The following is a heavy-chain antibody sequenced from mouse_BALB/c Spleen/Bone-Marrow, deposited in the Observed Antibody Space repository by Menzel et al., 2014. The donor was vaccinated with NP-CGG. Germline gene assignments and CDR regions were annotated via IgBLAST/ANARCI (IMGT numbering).Heavy chain of an antibody. D-gene: IGHD1-1*01. V-gene: IGHV5-17*02. CDR3: ARNYYYGSSYAWFAY. Sequence: EVHLVESGGGLVQPGGSRKLSCAASGFTFSSFGMHWVRQAPEKGLEWVAYISSGSSTIYYADTVKGRFTISRDNPKNTLFLQMTSLRSEDTAMYYCARNYYYGSSYAWFAYWGQGTLVTVSA. CDR2: ISSGSSTI. J-gene: IGHJ3*01. CDR1: GFTFSSFG.